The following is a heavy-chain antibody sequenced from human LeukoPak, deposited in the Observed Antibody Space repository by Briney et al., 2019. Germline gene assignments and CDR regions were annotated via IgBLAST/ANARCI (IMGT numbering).Heavy chain of an antibody. J-gene: IGHJ4*02. CDR1: GGSISSSTYY. V-gene: IGHV4-39*01. CDR2: INYSGST. CDR3: ARGSPYHY. D-gene: IGHD2-2*01. Sequence: KPSETLPLTCTVSGGSISSSTYYWGWIRQPPGKGLEYIGSINYSGSTYYNPSLRSRVTISVDTSKNQFSLKLSSVTAADTAVYYCARGSPYHYWGQGTLVTVSS.